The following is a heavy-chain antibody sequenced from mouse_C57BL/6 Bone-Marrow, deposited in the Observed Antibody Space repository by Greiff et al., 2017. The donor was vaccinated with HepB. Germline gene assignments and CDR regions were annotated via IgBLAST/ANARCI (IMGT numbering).Heavy chain of an antibody. CDR3: ARFPYYYGREGFAY. J-gene: IGHJ3*01. Sequence: VQLQQPGAELVKPGASVKLSCKASGYTFTSYWMHWVKQRPGRGLEWIGRIDPNSGNTYYNEKFKGKATLTADKSSSTAYMELRSLTSEDSAVYFCARFPYYYGREGFAYWGQGTLVTVSA. D-gene: IGHD1-1*01. V-gene: IGHV1-62-3*01. CDR1: GYTFTSYW. CDR2: IDPNSGNT.